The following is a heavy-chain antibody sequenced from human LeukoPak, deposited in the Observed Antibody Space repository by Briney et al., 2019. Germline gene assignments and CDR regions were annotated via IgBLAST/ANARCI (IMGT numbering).Heavy chain of an antibody. CDR1: GGSISSSSYY. D-gene: IGHD2-2*01. V-gene: IGHV4-39*01. CDR2: IYYSGST. Sequence: PSETLSLTCTVSGGSISSSSYYWGWIRQPPGKGLEWIGSIYYSGSTYYNPSLKSRVTISVDTSKNQFSLKLSSVTAADTAVYYCARHGPGMHHCSSTSCLTSWFDPWGQGTLVTVSS. J-gene: IGHJ5*02. CDR3: ARHGPGMHHCSSTSCLTSWFDP.